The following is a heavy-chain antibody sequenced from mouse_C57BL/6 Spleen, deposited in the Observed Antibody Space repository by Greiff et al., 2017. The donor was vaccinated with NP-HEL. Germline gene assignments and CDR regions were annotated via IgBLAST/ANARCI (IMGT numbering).Heavy chain of an antibody. CDR2: INPSTGGT. CDR1: GYSFTGYY. J-gene: IGHJ1*03. CDR3: ARRGDGYYVDADV. D-gene: IGHD2-3*01. V-gene: IGHV1-42*01. Sequence: VQLKQSGPELVKPGASVKISCKASGYSFTGYYMNWVKQSPEKSLEWIGEINPSTGGTTYNQKFKAKATLTVDKSSSTAYMQLKSLTSEDSAVYYCARRGDGYYVDADVWGTGTTVTVSS.